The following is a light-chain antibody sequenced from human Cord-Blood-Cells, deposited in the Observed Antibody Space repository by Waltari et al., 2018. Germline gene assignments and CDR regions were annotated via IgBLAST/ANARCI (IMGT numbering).Light chain of an antibody. V-gene: IGKV1-33*01. J-gene: IGKJ2*01. Sequence: DIQMTQSPSSLSASVGDSVTITCQASQDISNYLNWYQQKQGKAPKLLIYDASNLETGVPSRFSGSGSGTDFTFTISSLQPEDIATYYCQQYDNLPPYTFGQGTKLEIK. CDR3: QQYDNLPPYT. CDR2: DAS. CDR1: QDISNY.